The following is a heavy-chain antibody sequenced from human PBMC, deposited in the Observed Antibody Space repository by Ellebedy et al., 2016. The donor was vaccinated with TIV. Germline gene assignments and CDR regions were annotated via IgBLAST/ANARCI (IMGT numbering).Heavy chain of an antibody. CDR2: INHSGST. CDR3: ARRLRS. D-gene: IGHD5/OR15-5a*01. Sequence: SETLSLTXAVYGGSFSGHYWSWVRQSPGKGLEWIGEINHSGSTNYNPSLKSRVTISVDTSKNQFSLKLSSVTAADTAVYYCARRLRSWGQGTLVTVSS. CDR1: GGSFSGHY. J-gene: IGHJ5*02. V-gene: IGHV4-34*01.